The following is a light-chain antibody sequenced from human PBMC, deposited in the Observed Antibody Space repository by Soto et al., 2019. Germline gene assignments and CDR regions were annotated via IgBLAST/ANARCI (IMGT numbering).Light chain of an antibody. J-gene: IGLJ1*01. Sequence: QSALTQPPSVSGAPGQRVTIPRTGSGSKIGAGYAVHWYQQVPGTAPKLLIYANNNRPSGVPDRFSGSKSATSASLAITGLQAEDEAHYYCQAYDNSLSGSYVFGTGTKVTVL. CDR1: GSKIGAGYA. V-gene: IGLV1-40*01. CDR3: QAYDNSLSGSYV. CDR2: ANN.